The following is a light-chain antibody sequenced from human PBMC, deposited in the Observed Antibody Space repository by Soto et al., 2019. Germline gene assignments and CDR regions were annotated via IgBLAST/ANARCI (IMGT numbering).Light chain of an antibody. CDR1: SSDVGGYSY. CDR2: DVS. CDR3: SSFTRGTPLV. J-gene: IGLJ2*01. Sequence: QSALTQPASVSGSPGQSITISCTGTSSDVGGYSYVSWYQQHPGKAPKLMIYDVSNRPTGISNRFSGSKSGNTASLTISGLQAEDEADYYCSSFTRGTPLVFVGGTKLTVL. V-gene: IGLV2-14*03.